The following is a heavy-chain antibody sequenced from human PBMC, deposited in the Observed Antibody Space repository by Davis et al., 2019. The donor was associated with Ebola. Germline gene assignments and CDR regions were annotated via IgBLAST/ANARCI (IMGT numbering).Heavy chain of an antibody. V-gene: IGHV3-7*01. CDR3: ARDNSNTHWPFYFDY. J-gene: IGHJ4*02. Sequence: GESLKISCAASGFTFSSHWMNWVRQAPGKGLEWVANIKQDGSEKYYVDSVKGRFTISRDNAKNSLYLQMNSLRAEDTAVYYCARDNSNTHWPFYFDYWGQGTLVTVVS. CDR2: IKQDGSEK. CDR1: GFTFSSHW. D-gene: IGHD2/OR15-2a*01.